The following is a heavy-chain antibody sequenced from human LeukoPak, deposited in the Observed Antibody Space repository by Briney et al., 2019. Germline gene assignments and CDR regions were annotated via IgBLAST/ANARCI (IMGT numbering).Heavy chain of an antibody. CDR2: ITNSGSTK. Sequence: GGSLRLSCAASGFTFSAYYMRWIRQAPGKGLEWVAYITNSGSTKYYADPVKGRFTISRDNAKNLLYLQMNSMRGEKTAVYSCAVDLRGYSGCIGYCYYSGIYVWGQGTTVTVSS. J-gene: IGHJ6*02. CDR1: GFTFSAYY. V-gene: IGHV3-11*01. CDR3: AVDLRGYSGCIGYCYYSGIYV. D-gene: IGHD5-12*01.